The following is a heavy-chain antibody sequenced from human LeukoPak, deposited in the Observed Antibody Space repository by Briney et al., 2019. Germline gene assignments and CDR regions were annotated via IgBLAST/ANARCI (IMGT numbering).Heavy chain of an antibody. CDR2: ISAYNGNT. D-gene: IGHD2-2*01. CDR1: GYTFTSYG. J-gene: IGHJ6*03. V-gene: IGHV1-18*01. Sequence: ASVKVSCKASGYTFTSYGISWVRQAPGQGLEWMGWISAYNGNTNYAQKLQGRVTMTTDTSTSTAYMELRSLRSDDTAVYYCARDRVRYCRSTSCYLLGSEYYYYYMDVWGKGTTVTVSS. CDR3: ARDRVRYCRSTSCYLLGSEYYYYYMDV.